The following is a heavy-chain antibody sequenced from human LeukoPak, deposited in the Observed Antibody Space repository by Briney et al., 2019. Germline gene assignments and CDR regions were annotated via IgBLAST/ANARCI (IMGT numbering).Heavy chain of an antibody. J-gene: IGHJ4*02. CDR3: ARRLRGLVDY. V-gene: IGHV3-20*04. CDR1: GFTFSSYS. Sequence: GGSLRLSCTASGFTFSSYSMNWVRQAPGKGLEWVSGINWNGGSTGYADSVKGRFTISRDNAKNSLYLQMNSLRAEDTALYYCARRLRGLVDYWGQGTLVTVSS. D-gene: IGHD6-6*01. CDR2: INWNGGST.